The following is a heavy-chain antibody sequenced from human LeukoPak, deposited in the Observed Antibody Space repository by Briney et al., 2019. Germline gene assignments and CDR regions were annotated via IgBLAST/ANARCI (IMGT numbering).Heavy chain of an antibody. Sequence: GASLRLSRAASGVSGVTFSNYALNWVRQAPGKGLEWVSDISGSGHTTNYADSVKGRFSISRDNSKTTLYLQMSSLRVEDTAVYYCVEGIFDYWGQGTLVTVSS. CDR2: ISGSGHTT. CDR1: GVSGVTFSNYA. CDR3: VEGIFDY. J-gene: IGHJ4*02. V-gene: IGHV3-23*01. D-gene: IGHD3-10*01.